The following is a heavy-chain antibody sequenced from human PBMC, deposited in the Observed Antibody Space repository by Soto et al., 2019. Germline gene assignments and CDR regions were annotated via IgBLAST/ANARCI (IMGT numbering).Heavy chain of an antibody. CDR2: ISGSGSNP. CDR1: GFTFSSYA. CDR3: AKPASMTIRDGFDP. Sequence: EVQVLESGGGLVQPGGSLRLSCAASGFTFSSYAMSWVRQAPGQGLEWVSAISGSGSNPYYADSVKGRFTISRDNSKNTLYLQMNSLRAEDTALYYCAKPASMTIRDGFDPWGQGTLVTVSS. J-gene: IGHJ5*02. V-gene: IGHV3-23*01. D-gene: IGHD4-17*01.